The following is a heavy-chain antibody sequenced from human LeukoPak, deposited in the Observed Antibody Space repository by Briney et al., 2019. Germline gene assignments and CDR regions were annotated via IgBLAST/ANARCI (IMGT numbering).Heavy chain of an antibody. D-gene: IGHD3-16*01. Sequence: PGGSLRLSCAASGFTFSTYGMHWVRRAPGKRLEWVAFIGHDGTKIYYADSVQGRFTISRDNSKNTLYLEMNSLSGEDTALYYCAKDHVTWGNRYFDHWGQGTLGTVSS. CDR3: AKDHVTWGNRYFDH. J-gene: IGHJ4*02. CDR2: IGHDGTKI. V-gene: IGHV3-30*02. CDR1: GFTFSTYG.